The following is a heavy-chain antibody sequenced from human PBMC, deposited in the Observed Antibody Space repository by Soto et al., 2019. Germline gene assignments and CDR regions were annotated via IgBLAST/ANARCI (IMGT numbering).Heavy chain of an antibody. CDR3: ARGSDDFYGMDV. CDR1: GGSISSYY. CDR2: IYYSGST. D-gene: IGHD3-10*01. V-gene: IGHV4-59*01. J-gene: IGHJ6*02. Sequence: SETLSLTCTVSGGSISSYYWSWIRQPPGKGLEWIGYIYYSGSTNYNPSLKSRVTISVDTSKNQFSLKLSSVAAADTAVYYCARGSDDFYGMDVWGQGTTVTVSS.